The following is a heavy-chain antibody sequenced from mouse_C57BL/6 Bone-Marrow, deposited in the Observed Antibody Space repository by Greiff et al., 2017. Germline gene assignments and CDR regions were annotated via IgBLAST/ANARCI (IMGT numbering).Heavy chain of an antibody. CDR2: ISSGGGYT. CDR1: GFTFSSYG. J-gene: IGHJ3*01. CDR3: ARQGLTWCAY. Sequence: EVQLVESGGDLVKPGGSLKLSCAASGFTFSSYGMSWVRQTPDKRLEWVATISSGGGYTYYPDSVKGRFTVSRDNAKTTRYLQMRSLKSEDTAMYYCARQGLTWCAYWGQGTLVTVSA. V-gene: IGHV5-6*01.